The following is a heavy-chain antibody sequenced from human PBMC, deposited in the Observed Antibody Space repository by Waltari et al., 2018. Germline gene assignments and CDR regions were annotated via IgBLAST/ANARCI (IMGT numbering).Heavy chain of an antibody. V-gene: IGHV4-4*07. D-gene: IGHD2-15*01. CDR3: ARDVPRGIVVVVAADC. CDR2: IYTSGST. J-gene: IGHJ4*02. CDR1: GGSISSYY. Sequence: VQLQESGPGLVKPSETLSLTCTVSGGSISSYYWSWIRQPAGKGLEWIGRIYTSGSTNYNPSLKSRVTMSVDTSKNQFSLKLISVTAADTAVYYCARDVPRGIVVVVAADCWGQGTLVTVSS.